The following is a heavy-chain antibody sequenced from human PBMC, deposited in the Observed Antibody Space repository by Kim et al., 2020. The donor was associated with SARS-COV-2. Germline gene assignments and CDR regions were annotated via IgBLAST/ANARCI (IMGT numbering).Heavy chain of an antibody. CDR3: ARDLSAGSTVFDS. J-gene: IGHJ4*02. D-gene: IGHD6-13*01. Sequence: YTDSVKGRFTISRDNAKNSLYLQINSLRDEDTAVYYCARDLSAGSTVFDSWGQGTLVTVSS. V-gene: IGHV3-48*02.